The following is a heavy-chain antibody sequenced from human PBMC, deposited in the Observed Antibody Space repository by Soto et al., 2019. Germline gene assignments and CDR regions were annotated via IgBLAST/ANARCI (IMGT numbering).Heavy chain of an antibody. D-gene: IGHD3-3*01. CDR1: GFTFSSYA. Sequence: GGSLRLSCAASGFTFSSYAMHWVRQAPGKGLEWVAVISYDGSNKYYADSVKGRFTISRDNSKNTLYLQMNSLRAEDTAVYYCARDPPYDLSSGYYGYYYYGMDVWGQGTTVTVSS. CDR2: ISYDGSNK. J-gene: IGHJ6*02. V-gene: IGHV3-30-3*01. CDR3: ARDPPYDLSSGYYGYYYYGMDV.